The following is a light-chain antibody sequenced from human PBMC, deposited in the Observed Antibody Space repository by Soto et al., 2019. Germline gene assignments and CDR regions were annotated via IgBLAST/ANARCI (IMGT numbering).Light chain of an antibody. CDR1: QSVSND. V-gene: IGKV3D-15*01. J-gene: IGKJ4*01. CDR3: QQYNNCPLT. Sequence: IVMTPSAAPLSVAPGDRATLSYRASQSVSNDLAWYQQKPGQATRLLIYDASTRATGIPARFSGSGSGTEFTLTISSLLSEDFAVYSCQQYNNCPLTFGGGTKVDI. CDR2: DAS.